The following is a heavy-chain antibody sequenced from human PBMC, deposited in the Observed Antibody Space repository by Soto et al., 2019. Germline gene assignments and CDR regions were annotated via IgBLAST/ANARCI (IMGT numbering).Heavy chain of an antibody. CDR2: IDSDGSST. D-gene: IGHD3-16*02. J-gene: IGHJ4*02. V-gene: IGHV3-74*01. CDR3: GRGDRPSYHRSHIDY. CDR1: GFAFSSYW. Sequence: EVQLVESGGGLVQPGGSLRLSCAASGFAFSSYWMHWVRQAPGKGLVWVSRIDSDGSSTNYADSVKGRFTISRDNAKNTLLLQMDSLRAEDTAVYYGGRGDRPSYHRSHIDYWGQGILVTVSS.